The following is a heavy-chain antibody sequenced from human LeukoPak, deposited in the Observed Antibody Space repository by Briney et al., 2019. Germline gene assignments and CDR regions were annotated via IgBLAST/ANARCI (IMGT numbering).Heavy chain of an antibody. CDR1: GGSISSYY. Sequence: PSETLSLTCTVSGGSISSYYWSWIRQPPGKGLEWIGEINHSGSTNYNPSLKSRVTISVDTSKNQFSLKLSSVTAADTAVYYCARRKRQIATRRIPTWFDPWGHGTLVTVSS. D-gene: IGHD6-6*01. CDR3: ARRKRQIATRRIPTWFDP. J-gene: IGHJ5*02. V-gene: IGHV4-34*01. CDR2: INHSGST.